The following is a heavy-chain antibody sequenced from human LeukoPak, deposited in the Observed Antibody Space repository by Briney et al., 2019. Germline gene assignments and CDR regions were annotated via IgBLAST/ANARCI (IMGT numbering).Heavy chain of an antibody. D-gene: IGHD2-15*01. J-gene: IGHJ4*02. CDR1: GFTFSTYE. V-gene: IGHV3-48*03. CDR2: IRGSGTTI. Sequence: GGSLRLSCAASGFTFSTYEMGWVRQAPGRGLEWISYIRGSGTTIYYADSVKGRFTFSRDNAKSSLYLQLNSLRADDTAVYYCARGLAVVLATTAYYFDSWGQGTLVTVSS. CDR3: ARGLAVVLATTAYYFDS.